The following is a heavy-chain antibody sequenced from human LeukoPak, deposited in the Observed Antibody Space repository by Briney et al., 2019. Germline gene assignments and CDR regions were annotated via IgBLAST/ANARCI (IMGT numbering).Heavy chain of an antibody. J-gene: IGHJ3*02. CDR1: GFTVSSNY. D-gene: IGHD1-26*01. CDR2: IYSGGST. Sequence: GGSLRLSCAASGFTVSSNYMSWVRQAPGKGLEWVSVIYSGGSTYYADSVKGRFTISRDNSKNTLYLQMNSLRAEDTAVYYCARHRVGTSRGGAFDIWGQGTMVTVSS. V-gene: IGHV3-53*01. CDR3: ARHRVGTSRGGAFDI.